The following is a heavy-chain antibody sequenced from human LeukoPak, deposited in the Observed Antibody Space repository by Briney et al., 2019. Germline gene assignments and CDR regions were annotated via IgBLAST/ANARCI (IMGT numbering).Heavy chain of an antibody. Sequence: PSETLSLTCTVSGGSISSSSYYWGWIRQPPGKGLEWIGSIYYSGSTYYNPSLKSRVTISVDTSKNQFSLKLSSVTAADTAVYYCARPQRSGHLDLWGQGTLVIVSS. V-gene: IGHV4-39*01. CDR3: ARPQRSGHLDL. CDR1: GGSISSSSYY. J-gene: IGHJ5*02. CDR2: IYYSGST. D-gene: IGHD3-3*01.